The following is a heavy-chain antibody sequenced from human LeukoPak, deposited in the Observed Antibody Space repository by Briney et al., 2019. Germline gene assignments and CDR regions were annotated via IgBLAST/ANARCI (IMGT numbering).Heavy chain of an antibody. Sequence: SETLSLTCAVYGGSISSYYWSWIRQPPGKGLEWIGYIYYSGSTNYNPSLKSRVTISVDTSKNQFSLKLSSVTAADTAVYYCARDLRSSGMDVWGKGTTVTVSS. CDR3: ARDLRSSGMDV. CDR1: GGSISSYY. V-gene: IGHV4-59*12. D-gene: IGHD1-26*01. J-gene: IGHJ6*04. CDR2: IYYSGST.